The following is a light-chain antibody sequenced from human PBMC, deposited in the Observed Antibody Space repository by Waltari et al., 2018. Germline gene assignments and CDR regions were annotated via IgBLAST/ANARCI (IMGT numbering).Light chain of an antibody. CDR2: DDS. Sequence: SYVLTQPPSVSVAPGQTARITCGGDHIGSKSVNWYHQKAGQAPVLVVHDDSDRPSGIPERLSGSNSGNTATLTISRVEAGDEADFYCQVWDSGSGHPHVVFGGGTRLTVL. V-gene: IGLV3-21*02. CDR1: HIGSKS. CDR3: QVWDSGSGHPHVV. J-gene: IGLJ2*01.